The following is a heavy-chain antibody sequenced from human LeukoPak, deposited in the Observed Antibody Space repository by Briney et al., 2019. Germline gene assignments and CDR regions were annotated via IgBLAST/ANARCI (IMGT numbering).Heavy chain of an antibody. V-gene: IGHV3-23*01. D-gene: IGHD3-9*01. CDR2: FTNHHTT. CDR1: GFTFSIYA. CDR3: AKEGYAILTGYRTNWFDP. Sequence: GGSLRLSCEASGFTFSIYAMTWVRQAPGKGLKLVSTFTNHHTTYYTESVKGRFTISRDNSKNTLYLQMASVRPQDTAVYYCAKEGYAILTGYRTNWFDPWGQGTLVTVSS. J-gene: IGHJ5*02.